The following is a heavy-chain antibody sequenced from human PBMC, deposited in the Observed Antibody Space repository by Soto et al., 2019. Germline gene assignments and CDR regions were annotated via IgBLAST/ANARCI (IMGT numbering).Heavy chain of an antibody. Sequence: EVQLVESGGGLVKPGGSLRLSCAASGFTFSNAWMSWVRQAPGKGLEWVGRIKSKTDGGTTDYAAPVKGRFTISRDDSKHTLYLQMNSLKTEDTAVYYCTTAVTTVTRTGVYYFDYWGQGTLVTVSS. J-gene: IGHJ4*02. CDR3: TTAVTTVTRTGVYYFDY. D-gene: IGHD4-17*01. V-gene: IGHV3-15*01. CDR1: GFTFSNAW. CDR2: IKSKTDGGTT.